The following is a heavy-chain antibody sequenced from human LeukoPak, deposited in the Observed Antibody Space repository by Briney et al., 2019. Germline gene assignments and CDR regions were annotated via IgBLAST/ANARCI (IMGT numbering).Heavy chain of an antibody. CDR1: GFTVSSNY. D-gene: IGHD3-16*01. J-gene: IGHJ4*02. Sequence: GGSLRLSCAVSGFTVSSNYMSWVRQAPGKGLEWVSVIYSGGSTYYADSVKGRFTISRGNSKNTLYLQMNNLRAEDTAVYYCARGLGDLDYWGQGTLVTVSS. CDR3: ARGLGDLDY. CDR2: IYSGGST. V-gene: IGHV3-53*01.